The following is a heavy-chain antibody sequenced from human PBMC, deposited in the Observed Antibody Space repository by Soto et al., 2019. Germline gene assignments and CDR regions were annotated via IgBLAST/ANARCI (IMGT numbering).Heavy chain of an antibody. Sequence: QLQLQESGPGLVKPSETLSLTCTVSGGSISSSSYYWGWIRQPPGKGLEWIGIIYYSGSTYYNPSLKSRVTISVDTSKNLFSLKLSSATAADTAVYYCARHFRSGSYYFDYWGQGTLVTVSS. V-gene: IGHV4-39*01. CDR1: GGSISSSSYY. J-gene: IGHJ4*02. CDR2: IYYSGST. CDR3: ARHFRSGSYYFDY. D-gene: IGHD3-10*01.